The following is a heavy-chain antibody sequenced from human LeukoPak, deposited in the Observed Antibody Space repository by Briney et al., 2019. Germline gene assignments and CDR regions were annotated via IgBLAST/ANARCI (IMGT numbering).Heavy chain of an antibody. CDR2: IYYSGST. V-gene: IGHV4-39*07. Sequence: PSETLSLTCTVSGGSISSSSYYWGWICQPPGKGLEWIGSIYYSGSTYYNPSLKSRVTISVDTSKNQFSLKLSSVTAADTAVYYCATCGSPGIAVAGDYWGQGTLVTVSS. CDR1: GGSISSSSYY. CDR3: ATCGSPGIAVAGDY. J-gene: IGHJ4*02. D-gene: IGHD6-19*01.